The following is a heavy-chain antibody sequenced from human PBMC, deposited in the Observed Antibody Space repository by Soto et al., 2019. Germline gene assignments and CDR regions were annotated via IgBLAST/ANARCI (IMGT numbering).Heavy chain of an antibody. CDR2: ISGSDGKT. Sequence: GGSLRLSCTTSGFSFASFAMTWVRQAPGKGLEWVATISGSDGKTYYADSVKGRFSISRDNSRNTLYLQMNSLRADATAIYYCAKWSYLVYWGQGTRVPVS. CDR1: GFSFASFA. D-gene: IGHD3-10*01. J-gene: IGHJ4*02. CDR3: AKWSYLVY. V-gene: IGHV3-23*01.